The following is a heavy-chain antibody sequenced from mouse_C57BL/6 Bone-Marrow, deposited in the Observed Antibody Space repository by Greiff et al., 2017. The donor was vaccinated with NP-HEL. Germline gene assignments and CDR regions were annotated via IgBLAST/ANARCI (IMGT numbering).Heavy chain of an antibody. D-gene: IGHD2-5*01. Sequence: EVHLVESGGGLVKPGGSLKLSCAASGFTFSSYAMSWVRQTPEKRLEWVATISDGGSYTYYPDNVKGRFTISRDNAKNNLYLQMSHLKSEDTAMYYCARDLIYSNYWFAYWGQGTLVTVSA. J-gene: IGHJ3*01. CDR1: GFTFSSYA. V-gene: IGHV5-4*01. CDR3: ARDLIYSNYWFAY. CDR2: ISDGGSYT.